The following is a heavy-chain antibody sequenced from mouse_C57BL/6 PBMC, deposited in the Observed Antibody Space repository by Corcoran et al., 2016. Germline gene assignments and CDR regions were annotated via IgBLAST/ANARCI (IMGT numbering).Heavy chain of an antibody. CDR2: IYPGSGNT. J-gene: IGHJ4*01. Sequence: QVQLKQSGAELVRPGASVKLSCKASGYTFTDYYINWVKQRPGQGLEWIARIYPGSGNTYYNEKFKGKATLTAEKSSSTAYMQLSSLTSEDSAVYFCARGPIYYYGSIYAGAMDYWGQGTSVTVSS. V-gene: IGHV1-76*01. D-gene: IGHD1-1*01. CDR1: GYTFTDYY. CDR3: ARGPIYYYGSIYAGAMDY.